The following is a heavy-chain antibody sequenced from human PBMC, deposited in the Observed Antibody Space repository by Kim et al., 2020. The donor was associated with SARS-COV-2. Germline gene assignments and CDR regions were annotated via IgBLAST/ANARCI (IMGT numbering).Heavy chain of an antibody. D-gene: IGHD6-13*01. CDR1: GYTFTSYA. V-gene: IGHV7-4-1*02. CDR3: ARRRTPGIAAAGRDNWFDP. Sequence: ASVKVSCKASGYTFTSYAMNWVRQAPGQGLEWMGWINTNTGNPTYAQGFTGRFVFSLDTSVSTAYLQISSLKAEDTAVYYCARRRTPGIAAAGRDNWFDPWGQGTLVTVSS. CDR2: INTNTGNP. J-gene: IGHJ5*02.